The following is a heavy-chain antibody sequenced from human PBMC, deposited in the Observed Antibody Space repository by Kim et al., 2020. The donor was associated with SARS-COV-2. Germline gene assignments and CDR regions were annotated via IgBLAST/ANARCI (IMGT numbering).Heavy chain of an antibody. CDR3: AREGVVRGFDY. V-gene: IGHV3-48*04. Sequence: IYYADSVKGRFTISRDNAKNSLYLQMNSLRAEDTAVYYCAREGVVRGFDYWGQGTLVTVSS. J-gene: IGHJ4*02. CDR2: I. D-gene: IGHD2-2*01.